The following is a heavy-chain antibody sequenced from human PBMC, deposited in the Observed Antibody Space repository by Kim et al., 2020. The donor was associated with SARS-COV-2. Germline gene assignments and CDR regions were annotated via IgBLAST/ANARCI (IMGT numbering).Heavy chain of an antibody. D-gene: IGHD7-27*01. CDR2: IYYSGST. V-gene: IGHV4-59*01. CDR3: ARITGEAWFDP. J-gene: IGHJ5*02. Sequence: SETLSLTCTVSGGSISSYYWSWIRQPPGKGLEWIGYIYYSGSTNYNPSLKSRVTISVDTSKNQFSLKLSSVTAADTAVYYCARITGEAWFDPWGQGTLVTVSS. CDR1: GGSISSYY.